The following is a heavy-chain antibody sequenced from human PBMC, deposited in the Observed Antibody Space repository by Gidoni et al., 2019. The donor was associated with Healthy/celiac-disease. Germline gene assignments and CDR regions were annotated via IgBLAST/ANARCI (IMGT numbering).Heavy chain of an antibody. CDR2: IWYDGSNK. V-gene: IGHV3-33*01. CDR1: GFTFSSYG. D-gene: IGHD1-7*01. J-gene: IGHJ4*02. Sequence: QVQLVESGGGVVQPGRSLRLSCAASGFTFSSYGMDWVRQAPGKGLEWVAVIWYDGSNKYYADSVKGRFTISRDNSKNTLYLQMNSLRAEDTAVYYCARSNWNYGGRFDYWGQGTLVTVSS. CDR3: ARSNWNYGGRFDY.